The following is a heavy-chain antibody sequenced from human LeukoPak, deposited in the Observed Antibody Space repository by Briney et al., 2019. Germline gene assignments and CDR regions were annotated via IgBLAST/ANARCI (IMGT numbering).Heavy chain of an antibody. V-gene: IGHV3-11*01. CDR1: GFPFNDYY. CDR2: ISSSGSTI. Sequence: GGSLRLSCAASGFPFNDYYMSWIRQAPGKGLEWVSYISSSGSTIHYADSVKGRFTISRDNAKNSLYLQMNSLRAEDTAVYYCAKDGARPKAFDIWGQGTMVTVSS. J-gene: IGHJ3*02. CDR3: AKDGARPKAFDI. D-gene: IGHD4/OR15-4a*01.